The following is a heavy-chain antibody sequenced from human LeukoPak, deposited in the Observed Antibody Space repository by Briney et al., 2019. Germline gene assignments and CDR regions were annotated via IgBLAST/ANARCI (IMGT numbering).Heavy chain of an antibody. CDR2: ISYDGSDT. Sequence: PGGSLRLSCAASGFTFSSYSMYWVRQAPGKGLEWVAIISYDGSDTYYADSVRGRFTISRDISKNTLYLQLTGLRAEDTAVYYCARDRGSDTFDYWGQGTQVTVSS. D-gene: IGHD5-12*01. J-gene: IGHJ4*02. CDR1: GFTFSSYS. CDR3: ARDRGSDTFDY. V-gene: IGHV3-30-3*01.